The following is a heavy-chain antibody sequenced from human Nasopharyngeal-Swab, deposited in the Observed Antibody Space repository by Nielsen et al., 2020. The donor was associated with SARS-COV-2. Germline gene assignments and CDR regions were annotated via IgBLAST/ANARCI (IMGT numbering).Heavy chain of an antibody. CDR1: GFTFSDYY. D-gene: IGHD3-22*01. CDR2: ISSSGSTI. CDR3: AREDTDYYDSSGYFDY. Sequence: GESLKISCAASGFTFSDYYMSWIRQAPGKGLEWVSYISSSGSTIYYADSVKGRFTISRDNAKNSLYLQMNSLRAEDTAVYYCAREDTDYYDSSGYFDYWGQETLVTVSS. V-gene: IGHV3-11*01. J-gene: IGHJ4*02.